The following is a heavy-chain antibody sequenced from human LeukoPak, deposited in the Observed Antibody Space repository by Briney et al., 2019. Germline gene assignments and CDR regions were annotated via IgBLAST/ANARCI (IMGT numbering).Heavy chain of an antibody. V-gene: IGHV3-30*02. Sequence: GGSLRLSCAASGFTFSSYGMHWVRQAPGKGLEWVAFIRYDGSNKYYADSVRGRFTISRDNSKNTLYLQMNSLRAEDTAVYYCAKEVFGGDDFWSGYGGGAFDYWGQGTLVTVSS. CDR2: IRYDGSNK. CDR1: GFTFSSYG. CDR3: AKEVFGGDDFWSGYGGGAFDY. J-gene: IGHJ4*02. D-gene: IGHD3-3*01.